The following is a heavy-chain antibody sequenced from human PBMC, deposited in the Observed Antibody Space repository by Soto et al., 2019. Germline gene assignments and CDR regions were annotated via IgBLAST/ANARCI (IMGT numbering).Heavy chain of an antibody. D-gene: IGHD1-26*01. CDR2: IYYSGST. Sequence: SETLSLTCTVSGGSVSSGSYYWSWIRQPPGKGLEWIGYIYYSGSTNYNPSLKSRVTISVDTSKNQFSLKLSSVTAADTAVYYCARDGTPGDYGMDVWGQGTTVTVSS. CDR3: ARDGTPGDYGMDV. V-gene: IGHV4-61*01. CDR1: GGSVSSGSYY. J-gene: IGHJ6*02.